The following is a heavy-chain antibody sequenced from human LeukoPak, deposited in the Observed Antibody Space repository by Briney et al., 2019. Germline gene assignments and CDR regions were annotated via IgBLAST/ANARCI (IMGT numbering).Heavy chain of an antibody. CDR1: GFTFSTYA. D-gene: IGHD2-21*02. CDR3: AKDEAYCGGDCYSVDAFDI. Sequence: GSLRLSCAASGFTFSTYAMGWVAQPPGKGLEWVSAISGSGGSTYYADSVKGRFTISRDNSKNTLYLQMNSLRAEDTAVYYCAKDEAYCGGDCYSVDAFDIWGQGTMVTVSS. J-gene: IGHJ3*02. CDR2: ISGSGGST. V-gene: IGHV3-23*01.